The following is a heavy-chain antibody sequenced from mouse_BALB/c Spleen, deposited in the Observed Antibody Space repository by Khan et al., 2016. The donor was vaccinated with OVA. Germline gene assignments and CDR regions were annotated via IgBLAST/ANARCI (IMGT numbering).Heavy chain of an antibody. CDR3: ARAYYRYDSNDAIDY. J-gene: IGHJ4*01. V-gene: IGHV2-6-4*01. D-gene: IGHD2-14*01. CDR1: GFSLSRYN. Sequence: QVQLKESGPGLVAPSQSLSITCTVSGFSLSRYNIHWVRQPPGKGLEWLGMILGGGDTDYYSTLKSRLIIIQDNSKSQVFLIMNSLQTDDTAMYYCARAYYRYDSNDAIDYWGQGTSGTVSS. CDR2: ILGGGDT.